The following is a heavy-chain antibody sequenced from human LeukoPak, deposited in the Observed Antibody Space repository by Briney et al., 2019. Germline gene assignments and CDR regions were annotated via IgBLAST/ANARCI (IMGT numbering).Heavy chain of an antibody. Sequence: PGGSLRLSCAASGFTFSSYGMHWVRQAPGKGLEWVAVILNDGSQEKYADSVKGRFTISRDNSKNTLFLQMNSLRAEDTAVYYCASRVGATPRYFDYWGQGTLVTVSS. V-gene: IGHV3-33*01. D-gene: IGHD1-26*01. J-gene: IGHJ4*02. CDR2: ILNDGSQE. CDR1: GFTFSSYG. CDR3: ASRVGATPRYFDY.